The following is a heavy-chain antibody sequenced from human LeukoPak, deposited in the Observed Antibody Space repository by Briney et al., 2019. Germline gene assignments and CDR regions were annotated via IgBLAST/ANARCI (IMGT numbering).Heavy chain of an antibody. D-gene: IGHD3-3*01. J-gene: IGHJ4*02. CDR2: IYYGGYT. V-gene: IGHV4-39*01. Sequence: PSETLSLTCGVSGGSITTRDCWCWVRQPPGKGLEWIGSIYYGGYTYYNPSLKSRVTISVDTSKNQFSLKLSSVTAADTAIYYCQSRFLEWLLDYWGQGTLVTVSS. CDR1: GGSITTRDC. CDR3: QSRFLEWLLDY.